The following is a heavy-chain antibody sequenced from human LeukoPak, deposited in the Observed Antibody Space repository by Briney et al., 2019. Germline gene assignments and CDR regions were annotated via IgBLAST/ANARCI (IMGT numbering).Heavy chain of an antibody. CDR3: ARQNGSITMIVVVITGSPKLNWFDP. D-gene: IGHD3-22*01. Sequence: PSETLSLTCTVSGGSISSSSYYWGWIRQPPGKGLEWIGSIYYSGSTYYNPSLKSRVTISVDTSKNQFSLKLSSVTAADTAVYYCARQNGSITMIVVVITGSPKLNWFDPWGQGTLVTVSS. CDR1: GGSISSSSYY. J-gene: IGHJ5*02. CDR2: IYYSGST. V-gene: IGHV4-39*01.